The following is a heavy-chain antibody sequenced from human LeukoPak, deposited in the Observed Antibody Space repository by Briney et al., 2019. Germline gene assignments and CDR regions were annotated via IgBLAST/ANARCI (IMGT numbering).Heavy chain of an antibody. Sequence: GGSLRLSCAASGFTFSSYSMNWVRQAPGKGLEWVSSISSSSSYIYYADSVKGRFTISRDNAKNSVYLQMNSLRAEDSAVYYCARNSYSTWRLDYWGQGTPVTVSS. J-gene: IGHJ4*02. CDR1: GFTFSSYS. CDR2: ISSSSSYI. CDR3: ARNSYSTWRLDY. D-gene: IGHD2/OR15-2a*01. V-gene: IGHV3-21*01.